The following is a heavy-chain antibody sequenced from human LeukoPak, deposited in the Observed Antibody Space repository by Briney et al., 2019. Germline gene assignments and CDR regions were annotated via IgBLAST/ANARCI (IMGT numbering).Heavy chain of an antibody. J-gene: IGHJ4*02. Sequence: GASVKVSCKASGGTFISYAISWVRQAPGQGLEWMGGIIPIFGTANYAQKFQGRVTITADESTSTAYMELSSLRSEDTAVYYCARCNYDSSGYRSPFDYWGQGTLVTVSS. CDR2: IIPIFGTA. D-gene: IGHD3-22*01. CDR3: ARCNYDSSGYRSPFDY. V-gene: IGHV1-69*01. CDR1: GGTFISYA.